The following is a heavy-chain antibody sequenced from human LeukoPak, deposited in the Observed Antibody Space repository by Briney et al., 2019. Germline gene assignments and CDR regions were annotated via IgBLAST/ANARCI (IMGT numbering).Heavy chain of an antibody. Sequence: SGGSLRLSCAASGFTFSSYAMHWVRQAPGKGLEWVAGISYDGSNKYYADSVKGRFTISRDNSKNTLYLQMNSLRAEDTAVYYCATVGASGSPVVPDMDVWGKGTTVTVSS. V-gene: IGHV3-30*04. CDR3: ATVGASGSPVVPDMDV. CDR2: ISYDGSNK. J-gene: IGHJ6*03. D-gene: IGHD5-12*01. CDR1: GFTFSSYA.